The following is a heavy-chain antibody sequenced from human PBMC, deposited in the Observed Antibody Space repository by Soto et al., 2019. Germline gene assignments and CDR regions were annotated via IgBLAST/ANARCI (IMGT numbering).Heavy chain of an antibody. CDR1: GGSISSDNW. V-gene: IGHV4-4*02. J-gene: IGHJ5*02. CDR2: VFHTGST. D-gene: IGHD6-13*01. Sequence: QVQLQESGPGLVKPSGTLSLTCAVSGGSISSDNWWTWVRQPPGKGLEWLGEVFHTGSTTYNPSLKNRVTISLDKSKNQFSLKLTSVTAADTAVYYCARDALGQQRAYNWFDLWGQGTLVTVSS. CDR3: ARDALGQQRAYNWFDL.